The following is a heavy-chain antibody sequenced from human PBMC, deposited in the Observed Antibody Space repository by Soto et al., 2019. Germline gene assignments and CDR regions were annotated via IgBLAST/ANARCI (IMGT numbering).Heavy chain of an antibody. J-gene: IGHJ3*01. V-gene: IGHV3-23*01. Sequence: GGSLRLSCAASGFTFSSYAMSWVRQAPGKGLEWVSAISGSGGSTYYADSVKGRFAISRDNSKNTLYLQMNSLRAEDTAVYYCAKDRAYFLVWRELARSIVFWGQGTL. CDR2: ISGSGGST. D-gene: IGHD1-7*01. CDR3: AKDRAYFLVWRELARSIVF. CDR1: GFTFSSYA.